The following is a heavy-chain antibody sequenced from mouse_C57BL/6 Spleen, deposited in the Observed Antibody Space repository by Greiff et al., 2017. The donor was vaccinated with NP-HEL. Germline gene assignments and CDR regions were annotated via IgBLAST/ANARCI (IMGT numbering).Heavy chain of an antibody. V-gene: IGHV6-3*01. Sequence: EVKLVESGGGLVQPGGSMKLSCVASGFTFSNYWMNWVRQSPEQGLEWVAQIRLKSDNYATHYAESVKGRFTISRDDSKSSVYLQMNNLRAEDTGIYYCTKGDYGSSFLDYWGQGTTLTVSS. J-gene: IGHJ2*01. CDR3: TKGDYGSSFLDY. D-gene: IGHD1-1*01. CDR1: GFTFSNYW. CDR2: IRLKSDNYAT.